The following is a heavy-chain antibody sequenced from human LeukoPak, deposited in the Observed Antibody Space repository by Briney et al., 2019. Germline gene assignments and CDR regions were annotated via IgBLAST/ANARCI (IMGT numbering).Heavy chain of an antibody. CDR2: ISSNGGST. D-gene: IGHD5-24*01. J-gene: IGHJ4*02. Sequence: GGSLRLSCAASGFTFSSYAMHWVRQAPGKGLEYVSAISSNGGSTYYSNSVKGRFTISRDNSKNTLYLQMGSLRAEDMAVYYCARDRGWLQYFDYWGQGTLVTVSS. CDR3: ARDRGWLQYFDY. V-gene: IGHV3-64*01. CDR1: GFTFSSYA.